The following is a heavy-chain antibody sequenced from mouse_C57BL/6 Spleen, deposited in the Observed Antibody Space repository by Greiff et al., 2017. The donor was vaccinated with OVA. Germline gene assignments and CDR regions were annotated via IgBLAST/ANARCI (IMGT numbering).Heavy chain of an antibody. Sequence: VQLQQPGAELVKPGASVKVSCKASGYTFTSYWMHWVKQRPGQGLEWIGRIHPSDSDTNYNQKFKGKATLTVDKSSSTAYMQLRSLTSEDSAVYYCASSIYYDYGELGRGAMDYWGQGTSVTVSS. J-gene: IGHJ4*01. CDR2: IHPSDSDT. CDR3: ASSIYYDYGELGRGAMDY. CDR1: GYTFTSYW. V-gene: IGHV1-74*01. D-gene: IGHD2-4*01.